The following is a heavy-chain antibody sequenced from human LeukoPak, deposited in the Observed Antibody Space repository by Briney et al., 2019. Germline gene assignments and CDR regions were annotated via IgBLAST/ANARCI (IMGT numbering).Heavy chain of an antibody. CDR3: AKDPYCSSVNCYGGGDY. D-gene: IGHD2-2*01. Sequence: PGGSLRPSCAASGFTFSNYAMSWVRQAPGKGLEWVSGISGSGVSTYYADSVKGRFTISRDNSKNTLYLQMNSLRAEDTGIYYCAKDPYCSSVNCYGGGDYWGQGTLVTVSS. CDR1: GFTFSNYA. V-gene: IGHV3-23*01. CDR2: ISGSGVST. J-gene: IGHJ4*02.